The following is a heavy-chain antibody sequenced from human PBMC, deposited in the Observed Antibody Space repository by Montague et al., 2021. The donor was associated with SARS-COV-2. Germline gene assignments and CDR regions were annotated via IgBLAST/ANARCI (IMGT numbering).Heavy chain of an antibody. CDR3: ARERWAVGVSFDY. CDR2: TYYRSRWSN. Sequence: CAISGDSVSSNSATWHWIRQSPSRGLEWLGRTYYRSRWSNAYAVSVRSRIIINPDTSTNQFSLQLSSVTPEDTAVYFCARERWAVGVSFDYWGQGTLVTVSA. J-gene: IGHJ4*02. V-gene: IGHV6-1*01. D-gene: IGHD1-26*01. CDR1: GDSVSSNSAT.